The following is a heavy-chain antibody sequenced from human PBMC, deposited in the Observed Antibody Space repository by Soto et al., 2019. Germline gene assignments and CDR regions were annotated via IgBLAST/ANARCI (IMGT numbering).Heavy chain of an antibody. CDR2: IYYSGST. CDR3: ARGVIAARPHPFDP. CDR1: GGSISSSSYY. J-gene: IGHJ5*02. V-gene: IGHV4-39*01. D-gene: IGHD6-6*01. Sequence: SETLSLTCTVSGGSISSSSYYWGWIRQPPGKGLEWIGSIYYSGSTYYNPSLKSRVTISVDTSKNQFSLKLSSVTAADTAVYYCARGVIAARPHPFDPWGQG.